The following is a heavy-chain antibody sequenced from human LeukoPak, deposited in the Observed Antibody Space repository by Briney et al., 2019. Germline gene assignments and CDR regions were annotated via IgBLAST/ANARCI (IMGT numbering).Heavy chain of an antibody. J-gene: IGHJ4*02. CDR3: ARDAYYYGSESYFFDY. CDR1: GGSISSYY. D-gene: IGHD3-10*01. V-gene: IGHV4-4*07. CDR2: IHTSGST. Sequence: SETLSLTCTVSGGSISSYYWGWIRQPAGKGLEWIGRIHTSGSTKYNPSLKSRVTMSVDTSKNQFSLKLSSVTAADTAVYYCARDAYYYGSESYFFDYWGQGTLVTVSS.